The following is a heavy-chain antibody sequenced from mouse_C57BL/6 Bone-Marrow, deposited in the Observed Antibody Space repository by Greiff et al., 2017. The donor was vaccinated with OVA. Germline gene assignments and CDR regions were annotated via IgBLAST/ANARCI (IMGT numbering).Heavy chain of an antibody. CDR3: ARHSLELVY. CDR2: ISSGGSYT. V-gene: IGHV5-6*01. D-gene: IGHD6-2*01. CDR1: GFTFSSYG. Sequence: EVQLVESGGDLVKPGGSLKLSCAASGFTFSSYGMSWVRQTPDTRLEWVATISSGGSYTYYPDSVKGRFTISRDNAKNTLYLQMSSLKSEDTAMYYCARHSLELVYWSQGTLVTVSA. J-gene: IGHJ3*01.